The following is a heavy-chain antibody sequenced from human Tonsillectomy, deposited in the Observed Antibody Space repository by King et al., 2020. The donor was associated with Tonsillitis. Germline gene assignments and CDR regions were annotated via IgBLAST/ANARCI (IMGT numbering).Heavy chain of an antibody. CDR3: AREAMTYDYGFFDY. CDR2: IKANSGDA. D-gene: IGHD4/OR15-4a*01. Sequence: QLVQSGAEVKKPGASVKVSCKASGYTFTGYYLHWVRQAPGQGLEWMGWIKANSGDANYAQKFQGRVTMTRDTSISPAYMEMSRLISDDTAVYFWAREAMTYDYGFFDYWGQGTLVTVSS. CDR1: GYTFTGYY. J-gene: IGHJ4*01. V-gene: IGHV1-2*02.